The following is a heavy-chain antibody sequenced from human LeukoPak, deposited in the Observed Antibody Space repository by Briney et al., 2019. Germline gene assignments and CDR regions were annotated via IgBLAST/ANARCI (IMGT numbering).Heavy chain of an antibody. CDR1: GGSISSGGYS. D-gene: IGHD7-27*01. CDR3: ARGNWGKGFYFVY. Sequence: SETLSLTCTVSGGSISSGGYSWTWIRQPSGKGLKWIGYIYHSENTYYNPSLKSRVTISVDRSKNQFSLKLSSVTAADTAVFYCARGNWGKGFYFVYWGQGTLVTVSS. V-gene: IGHV4-30-2*01. CDR2: IYHSENT. J-gene: IGHJ4*02.